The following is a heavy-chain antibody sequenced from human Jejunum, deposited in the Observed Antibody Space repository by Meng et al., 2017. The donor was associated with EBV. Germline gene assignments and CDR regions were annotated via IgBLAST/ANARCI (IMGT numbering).Heavy chain of an antibody. J-gene: IGHJ5*02. Sequence: QVQPTESVPGLVKPSETLSITCRVSGDSVTGYNYWTWIRQPPGKGLEWIGNLYYAGKAIYKPSLQSRVTISVDTSKNQISLKVTSVTAADTAIYYCARGRGYDYGDSWGQGTLVTVSS. D-gene: IGHD5-12*01. CDR3: ARGRGYDYGDS. CDR2: LYYAGKA. V-gene: IGHV4-61*01. CDR1: GDSVTGYNY.